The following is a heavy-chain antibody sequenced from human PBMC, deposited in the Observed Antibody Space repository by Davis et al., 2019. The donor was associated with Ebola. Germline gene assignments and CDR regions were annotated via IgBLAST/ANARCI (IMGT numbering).Heavy chain of an antibody. CDR2: IKTKTYGRTT. V-gene: IGHV3-15*01. CDR3: ATGTAVPAVHAFNI. Sequence: GASLKISCAGSGFTLTNALMSWVRQAPGNGLERAGRIKTKTYGRTTDYAAPAKGRFTISRDDSENTVFLQMNSLRIEDTAVYYCATGTAVPAVHAFNIWGQGTMVTVSS. CDR1: GFTLTNAL. J-gene: IGHJ3*02. D-gene: IGHD6-19*01.